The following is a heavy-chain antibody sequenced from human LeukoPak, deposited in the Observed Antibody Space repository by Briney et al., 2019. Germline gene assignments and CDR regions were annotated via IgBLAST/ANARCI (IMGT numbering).Heavy chain of an antibody. D-gene: IGHD2-8*02. CDR3: ARGWFI. Sequence: SETLSLTCTVSGGSISSYYWSWIRQPPGKGLEWIGYIYYSGSTNYNPSLKSRVAISVDTSKNQFALTLSSVTAADAAVYYCARGWFIWGQGTLVTVSS. CDR2: IYYSGST. CDR1: GGSISSYY. J-gene: IGHJ4*02. V-gene: IGHV4-59*01.